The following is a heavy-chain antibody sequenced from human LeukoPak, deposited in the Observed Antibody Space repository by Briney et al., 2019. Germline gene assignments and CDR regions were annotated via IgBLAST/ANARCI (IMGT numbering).Heavy chain of an antibody. CDR2: INPNSGGT. CDR3: ARVAVAGGYYFDY. V-gene: IGHV1-2*02. D-gene: IGHD6-19*01. J-gene: IGHJ4*02. Sequence: ASVKVSCKASGYTFTGYYMHWVRQAPGQGLEWMGWINPNSGGTNYAQKFQGGVTMTRDTSISTAYMELSSLRSEDTAVYYCARVAVAGGYYFDYWGQGTLVTVSS. CDR1: GYTFTGYY.